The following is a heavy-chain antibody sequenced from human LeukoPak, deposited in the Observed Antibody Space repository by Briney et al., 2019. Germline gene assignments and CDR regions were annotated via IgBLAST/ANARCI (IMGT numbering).Heavy chain of an antibody. D-gene: IGHD2-21*02. CDR2: TYSDSST. CDR1: GFTVSNNY. CDR3: VRKDRDFNAAFDI. V-gene: IGHV3-53*01. J-gene: IGHJ3*02. Sequence: GGSLRLSCAASGFTVSNNYMSWVRQAPGKGLEWVSITYSDSSTNYADSVKGRFTISRDTSQNTLSLQMNSLRAEDTAVYYCVRKDRDFNAAFDIWGQGTVVTVSS.